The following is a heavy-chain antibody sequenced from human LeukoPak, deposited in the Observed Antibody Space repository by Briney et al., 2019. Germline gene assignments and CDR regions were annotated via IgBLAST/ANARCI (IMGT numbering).Heavy chain of an antibody. J-gene: IGHJ6*03. V-gene: IGHV4-34*01. CDR1: GGSFSGYY. Sequence: SETLSLTCAVYGGSFSGYYWSWIRQPPGKGLEWIGEINHSGSTNYNPSLKSRVTISVDTSKNQFSLKLSSVTAADTAVYYCARRGGSVVVTARSRFASYMDVWGKGTTVTVSS. CDR2: INHSGST. CDR3: ARRGGSVVVTARSRFASYMDV. D-gene: IGHD2-21*02.